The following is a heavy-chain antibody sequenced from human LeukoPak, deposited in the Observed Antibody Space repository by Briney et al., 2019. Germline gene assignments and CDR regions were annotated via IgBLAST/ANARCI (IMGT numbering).Heavy chain of an antibody. J-gene: IGHJ4*02. CDR2: IYSGGST. CDR3: ARSRTGTTYFDY. CDR1: GFTVSSNY. D-gene: IGHD1-1*01. V-gene: IGHV3-66*01. Sequence: PGGSLRLSCAASGFTVSSNYMSWVRQAPGKGLEWVSVIYSGGSTYYADSVRGRFTISRDNSKNTLYLQMNSLRAEDTAVYYCARSRTGTTYFDYWGQGTLVTVSS.